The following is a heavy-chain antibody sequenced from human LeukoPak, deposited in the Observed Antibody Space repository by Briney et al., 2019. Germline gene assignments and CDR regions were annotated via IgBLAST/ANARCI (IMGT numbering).Heavy chain of an antibody. V-gene: IGHV3-9*01. Sequence: GRSLRLSCAASGFTFDDYAMHWVRQAPGKGLEWVSGISWNSGSIGYADSVKGRFTISRDNAKNSLYLQMNSLRAEDTAVYYCARAGRSGIVDYWGQGTLVTVSS. CDR2: ISWNSGSI. J-gene: IGHJ4*02. D-gene: IGHD3-10*01. CDR1: GFTFDDYA. CDR3: ARAGRSGIVDY.